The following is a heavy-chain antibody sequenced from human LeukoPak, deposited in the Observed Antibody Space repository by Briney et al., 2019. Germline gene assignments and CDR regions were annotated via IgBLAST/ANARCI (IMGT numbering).Heavy chain of an antibody. CDR1: GYTFTGYY. J-gene: IGHJ5*02. D-gene: IGHD4-11*01. V-gene: IGHV1-2*02. CDR2: INPNSGGT. Sequence: ASVKVSCKASGYTFTGYYMHWVRQAPGQGLEWMGWINPNSGGTNYAQKFQGRVTMTRDTSISTAYMELSGLKSDDTAVYYCARGDDYSYNWSDPWGQGTLVTVSS. CDR3: ARGDDYSYNWSDP.